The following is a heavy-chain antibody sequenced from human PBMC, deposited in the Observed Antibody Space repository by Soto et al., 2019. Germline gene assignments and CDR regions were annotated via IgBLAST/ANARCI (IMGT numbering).Heavy chain of an antibody. CDR3: ERGSPGPW. V-gene: IGHV3-53*01. Sequence: RRLSCAASGFTVSSNYMSWVRQAPGKGLEWVSVIYSGGSTYYADSVKGRFTISRDNSKNTLYLQMNSLRAEDTAVYYCERGSPGPWWGQGTLVTVSS. D-gene: IGHD6-13*01. CDR1: GFTVSSNY. J-gene: IGHJ4*02. CDR2: IYSGGST.